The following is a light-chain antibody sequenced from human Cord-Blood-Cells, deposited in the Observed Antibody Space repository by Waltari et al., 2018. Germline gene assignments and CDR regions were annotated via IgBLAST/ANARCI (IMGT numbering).Light chain of an antibody. J-gene: IGLJ3*02. CDR2: EGS. Sequence: QSALTQPASVSGSPGQSITISCTGTSSDVGSYNLVSWYQQHPGTAPKLIIYEGSKRPSGVSNRFSGSKSGNTASLTISGLQAEDEADYYCCSYAGSSTFRVFGGGTKLTVL. CDR1: SSDVGSYNL. V-gene: IGLV2-23*03. CDR3: CSYAGSSTFRV.